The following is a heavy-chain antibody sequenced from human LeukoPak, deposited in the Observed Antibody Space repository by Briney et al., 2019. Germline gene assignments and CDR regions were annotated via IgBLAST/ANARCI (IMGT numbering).Heavy chain of an antibody. D-gene: IGHD2-2*01. CDR3: ARDPDIVVVPAATARDV. CDR1: GFTFSSYS. V-gene: IGHV3-21*01. J-gene: IGHJ6*04. CDR2: ISSSSSYI. Sequence: GGSLRLSCAASGFTFSSYSMNWVRQAPGKGLEWVSSISSSSSYIYYADSVKGRSTISGDNAKNSLYLQMNSLRAEDTAVYYCARDPDIVVVPAATARDVWGKGTTVTVSS.